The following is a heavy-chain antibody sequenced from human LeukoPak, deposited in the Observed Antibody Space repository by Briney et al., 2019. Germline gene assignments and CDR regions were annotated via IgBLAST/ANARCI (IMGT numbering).Heavy chain of an antibody. Sequence: ASVKVSCKASGYTFTDCNMHWVRQATGQGLEWMGWINSNSGGTKYAQKFQGRVTMTRDTSVSTAYMELSRLRSDDTAVYYCARDVGQDNSGYRGWFDPWGQGTLVTVSS. D-gene: IGHD3-22*01. V-gene: IGHV1-2*02. J-gene: IGHJ5*02. CDR1: GYTFTDCN. CDR3: ARDVGQDNSGYRGWFDP. CDR2: INSNSGGT.